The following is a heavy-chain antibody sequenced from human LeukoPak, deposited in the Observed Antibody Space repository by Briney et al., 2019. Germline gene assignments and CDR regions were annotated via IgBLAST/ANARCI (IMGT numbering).Heavy chain of an antibody. D-gene: IGHD1-26*01. J-gene: IGHJ4*02. CDR1: GFSVSDTF. V-gene: IGHV3-53*01. Sequence: PGGSLRLSCAVSGFSVSDTFMTWVRQAPGKGLQWVSVILDTGITTYADSVKGRFSISRDSSKNTVYLQMNSLSVDDTAVYYCVRDKGVGRPERFDSWGPGTLVTVSS. CDR3: VRDKGVGRPERFDS. CDR2: ILDTGIT.